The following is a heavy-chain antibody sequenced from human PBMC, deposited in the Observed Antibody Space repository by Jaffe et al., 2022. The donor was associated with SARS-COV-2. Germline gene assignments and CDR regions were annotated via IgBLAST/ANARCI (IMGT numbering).Heavy chain of an antibody. Sequence: EMQLVESGGGLVQPGGSLRLSCAASGFTFSSYWMHWVRQAPGKGLVWVSRINSDETIRSYADFVKGRFTISRDSAKNTVHLQMNSLRAEDTAVYYCARKEATVSAFDVWGQGTMVTVSS. J-gene: IGHJ3*01. CDR3: ARKEATVSAFDV. D-gene: IGHD4-4*01. CDR1: GFTFSSYW. CDR2: INSDETIR. V-gene: IGHV3-74*01.